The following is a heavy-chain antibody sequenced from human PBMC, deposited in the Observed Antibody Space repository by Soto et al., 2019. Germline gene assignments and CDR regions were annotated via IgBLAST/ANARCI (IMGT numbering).Heavy chain of an antibody. CDR1: GFTFSSYG. V-gene: IGHV3-33*01. D-gene: IGHD2-15*01. Sequence: QVQLVESGGGVVQPGRSLRLSCAASGFTFSSYGMHWVRQAPGKGLEWVAVIWYDGSNKYYADSVKGRFTISRDNSKNALYLQMNSLRAEDTAVYYCARDNLEVLGSGGSCYQFSGWFDPLGQGTLVTVSS. CDR3: ARDNLEVLGSGGSCYQFSGWFDP. J-gene: IGHJ5*02. CDR2: IWYDGSNK.